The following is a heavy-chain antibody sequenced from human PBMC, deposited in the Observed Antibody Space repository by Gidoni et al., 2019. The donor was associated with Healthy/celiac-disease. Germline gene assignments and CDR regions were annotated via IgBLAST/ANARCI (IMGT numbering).Heavy chain of an antibody. J-gene: IGHJ5*02. CDR1: GFTLRDYA. V-gene: IGHV3-64D*06. CDR3: VKGGHYYDSSGWVNWFDP. D-gene: IGHD3-22*01. Sequence: EGQLVESGACLVQPGVSLRRACSASGFTLRDYAMHWLRQAPGKGLEYVSAISSNGGSTYYADSVKGRFTISRDNSKNTLYLKMSSLRAEDTAVYYCVKGGHYYDSSGWVNWFDPWGQGTLVTVSS. CDR2: ISSNGGST.